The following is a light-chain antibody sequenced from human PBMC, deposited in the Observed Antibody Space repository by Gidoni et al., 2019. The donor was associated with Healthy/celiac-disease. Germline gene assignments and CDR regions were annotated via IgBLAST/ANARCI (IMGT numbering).Light chain of an antibody. Sequence: SALTQPASVSGPPGQSSTIPCTGTSSEVGGYNYVSWYQQHPGKAPKLMIYDVSNRPSGVSNRFSGSKSGNTASLTISGLQAEDEADYYCSSYTSSSTLLYVFGTGTKVTVL. J-gene: IGLJ1*01. V-gene: IGLV2-14*03. CDR3: SSYTSSSTLLYV. CDR2: DVS. CDR1: SSEVGGYNY.